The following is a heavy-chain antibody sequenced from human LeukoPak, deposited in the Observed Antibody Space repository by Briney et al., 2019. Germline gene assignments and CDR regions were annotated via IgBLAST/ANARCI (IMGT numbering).Heavy chain of an antibody. CDR2: IYSGGST. CDR3: AKVTYYGSGSPYYYYGMDV. CDR1: GFSVSSHY. Sequence: GGSLRLSCEASGFSVSSHYLNWVRQTPGKGLEWVSVIYSGGSTYYADSVKGRFTISRDNAKNSLYLQMNSLRAEDTALYYCAKVTYYGSGSPYYYYGMDVWGQGTTVTVSS. D-gene: IGHD3-10*01. J-gene: IGHJ6*02. V-gene: IGHV3-53*05.